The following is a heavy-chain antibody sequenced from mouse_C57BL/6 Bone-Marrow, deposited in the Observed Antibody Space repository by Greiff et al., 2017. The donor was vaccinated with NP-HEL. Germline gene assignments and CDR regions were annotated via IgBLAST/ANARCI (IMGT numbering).Heavy chain of an antibody. CDR2: ISSGGSYT. CDR3: ERRGPWYFDV. CDR1: GFTFSSYG. D-gene: IGHD3-3*01. V-gene: IGHV5-6*02. Sequence: EVKLMESGGDLVKPGGSLKLSCAASGFTFSSYGMSWVRQTPDKRLEWVATISSGGSYTYYPDSVKGRFTIARDNAKNTLYLQMSSLKSEDTDKYYCERRGPWYFDVWGTGTTVTVSS. J-gene: IGHJ1*03.